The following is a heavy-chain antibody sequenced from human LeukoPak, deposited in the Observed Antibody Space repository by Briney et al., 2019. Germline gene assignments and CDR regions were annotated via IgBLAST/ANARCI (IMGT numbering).Heavy chain of an antibody. Sequence: SETLSLTCTVSGVSISGYYWSCIRQPAGQGLEWISRIYTTGSANYNPSLTSRVTMSVDTSKNQFSLNLSSVTAAATAVYYCASDPTTYYYDSTPPEGAFDIWGQGTMVTVSS. J-gene: IGHJ3*02. CDR1: GVSISGYY. CDR2: IYTTGSA. V-gene: IGHV4-4*07. D-gene: IGHD3-22*01. CDR3: ASDPTTYYYDSTPPEGAFDI.